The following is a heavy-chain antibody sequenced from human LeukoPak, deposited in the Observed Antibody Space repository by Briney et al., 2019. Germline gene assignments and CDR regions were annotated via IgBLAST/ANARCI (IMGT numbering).Heavy chain of an antibody. Sequence: GGSLRLSCVDSGFTFRAYWMTWVRQAPGKGLEWVANINEGGSLKYYVDSVTGRFTISRDNTKNSLHLQMNSLRVEDTAVYYCARVGKSGWDFDHWGQGTLVTVSS. CDR3: ARVGKSGWDFDH. CDR1: GFTFRAYW. J-gene: IGHJ4*02. V-gene: IGHV3-7*01. CDR2: INEGGSLK. D-gene: IGHD6-19*01.